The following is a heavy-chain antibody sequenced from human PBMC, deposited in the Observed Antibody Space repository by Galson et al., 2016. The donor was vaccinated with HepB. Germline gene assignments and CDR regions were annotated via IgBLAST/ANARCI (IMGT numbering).Heavy chain of an antibody. J-gene: IGHJ4*02. CDR2: IVPVFGST. CDR3: ARQKIGVVVMDS. D-gene: IGHD3-3*01. Sequence: SVKVSCKASGGIFTSYAVSWVRQVPGQRPEWMGAIVPVFGSTNYAEKFRGRVTITADKSTSTAYMELSSLTSDDTGVYFCARQKIGVVVMDSWGRGTLVTVSS. CDR1: GGIFTSYA. V-gene: IGHV1-69*06.